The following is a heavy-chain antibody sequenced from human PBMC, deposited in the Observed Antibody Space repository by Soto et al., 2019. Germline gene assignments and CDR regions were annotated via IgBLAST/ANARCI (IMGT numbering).Heavy chain of an antibody. Sequence: QLQLQESGPGLVKPSQTLSLTCTVSGGSISSGGYYWSLIRQHPGKGLEWIGYIYYSGSTYYNPSLKSRVTISVDTSKNQFSLKLSSVTAADTAVYYCARVWGIAARQGPLTFDYWGQGTLVTVSS. J-gene: IGHJ4*02. D-gene: IGHD6-6*01. V-gene: IGHV4-31*03. CDR1: GGSISSGGYY. CDR2: IYYSGST. CDR3: ARVWGIAARQGPLTFDY.